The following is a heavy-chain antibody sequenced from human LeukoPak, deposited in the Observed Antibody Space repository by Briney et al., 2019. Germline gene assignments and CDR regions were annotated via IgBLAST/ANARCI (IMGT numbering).Heavy chain of an antibody. CDR2: IYYSGST. Sequence: PSETLSLTCTVSGYSISSGYYWGWIRQPPGKGLEWIGSIYYSGSTYYNPSLKSRVTISVDTSKNQFSLKLSSVTAADTAVYYCAIVVVPAASALDYWGQGTLVTVSS. CDR3: AIVVVPAASALDY. CDR1: GYSISSGYY. J-gene: IGHJ4*02. D-gene: IGHD2-2*01. V-gene: IGHV4-38-2*02.